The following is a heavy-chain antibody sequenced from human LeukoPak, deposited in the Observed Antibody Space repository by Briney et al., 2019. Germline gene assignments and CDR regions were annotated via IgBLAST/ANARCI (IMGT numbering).Heavy chain of an antibody. V-gene: IGHV4-30-4*01. CDR2: IHYSGST. CDR3: ARDNYCGSGYNWFDP. CDR1: GGSISSGDYY. J-gene: IGHJ5*02. Sequence: SQTLSLTCTVSGGSISSGDYYWSWIRQPPGKGLEWIGYIHYSGSTYYNPSLKSRVTISVDTSKNQFSLKLSSVTAADTAVYYCARDNYCGSGYNWFDPWGQGTLVTVSS. D-gene: IGHD3-10*01.